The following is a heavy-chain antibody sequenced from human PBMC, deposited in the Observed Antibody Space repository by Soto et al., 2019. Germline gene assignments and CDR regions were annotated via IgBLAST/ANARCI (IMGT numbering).Heavy chain of an antibody. Sequence: ASVKVSCKVSGYTLTELSMHWVRQAPGKGLEWMVGFDPEDGETIYAQKFQGRVSMTEDTSTDTAYMELSSLRSEDTAVYYCATDGRYCISTSCYTVFDFWG. V-gene: IGHV1-24*01. J-gene: IGHJ4*01. CDR2: FDPEDGET. CDR1: GYTLTELS. D-gene: IGHD2-2*02. CDR3: ATDGRYCISTSCYTVFDF.